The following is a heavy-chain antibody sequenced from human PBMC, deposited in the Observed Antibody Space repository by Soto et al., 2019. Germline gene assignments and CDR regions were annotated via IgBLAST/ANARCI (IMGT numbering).Heavy chain of an antibody. V-gene: IGHV4-39*01. CDR1: GGSISSSSYY. D-gene: IGHD3-22*01. J-gene: IGHJ4*02. CDR2: IYYSGST. CDR3: ARLKLQDYYDSSYSDY. Sequence: PSETLSLTCTVSGGSISSSSYYWGWIRQPPGKGLEWIGSIYYSGSTYYNPSLKSRVTISVDTSKNQFSLKLSSVTAADTAVYYCARLKLQDYYDSSYSDYWGQGTLVTVSS.